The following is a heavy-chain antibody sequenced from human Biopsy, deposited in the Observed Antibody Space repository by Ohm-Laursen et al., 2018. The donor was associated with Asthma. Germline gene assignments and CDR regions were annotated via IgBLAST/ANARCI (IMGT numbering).Heavy chain of an antibody. D-gene: IGHD3-10*01. V-gene: IGHV4-61*01. CDR1: GGSVSTGSYY. Sequence: SDTLSLTCLVSGGSVSTGSYYWSWIRQPPGKGLEWLGYIYYTGSDNYNPSLKSRVTTSVDTSKNQFSLRLNSVTAADTAVYYCARGPNYHGSGRAPIGMDVWGQGTTVTVSS. CDR3: ARGPNYHGSGRAPIGMDV. J-gene: IGHJ6*02. CDR2: IYYTGSD.